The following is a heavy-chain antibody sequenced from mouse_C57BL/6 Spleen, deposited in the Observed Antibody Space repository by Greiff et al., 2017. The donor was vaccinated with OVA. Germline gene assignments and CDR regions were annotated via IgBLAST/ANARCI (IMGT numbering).Heavy chain of an antibody. J-gene: IGHJ2*01. CDR2: IDPSDSET. Sequence: QVQLQQPGAELVRPGSSVKLSCKASGYTFTSYWMHWVKQRPIQGLEWIGNIDPSDSETHYNQKFKDKATLTVDKSSSTAYMQLSSLTSEDSAVYYCARSGDIYYDYDGTLFDYWGQGTTLTVSS. V-gene: IGHV1-52*01. CDR3: ARSGDIYYDYDGTLFDY. D-gene: IGHD2-4*01. CDR1: GYTFTSYW.